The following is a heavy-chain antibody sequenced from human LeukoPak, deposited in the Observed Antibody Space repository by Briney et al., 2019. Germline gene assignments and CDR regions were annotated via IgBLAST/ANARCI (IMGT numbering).Heavy chain of an antibody. D-gene: IGHD3-22*01. CDR3: ARPKFQNYYDSSGYGFDY. V-gene: IGHV5-51*01. Sequence: GESLKISCKGSGYSFTTYWIGWVRQMPGKGLEWMGIIYPGDSDTRYSPSFQGQVTISADKSISTAYLQWSSLKASDTAIYYCARPKFQNYYDSSGYGFDYWGQGTLVTVSS. CDR1: GYSFTTYW. J-gene: IGHJ4*02. CDR2: IYPGDSDT.